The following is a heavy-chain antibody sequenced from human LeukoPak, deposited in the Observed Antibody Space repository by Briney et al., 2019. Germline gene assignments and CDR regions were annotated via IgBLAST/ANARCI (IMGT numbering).Heavy chain of an antibody. CDR3: ARDSSSGWYGEDY. J-gene: IGHJ4*02. CDR1: GFTFDDYG. D-gene: IGHD6-19*01. Sequence: RAGGSLRLXCAASGFTFDDYGMSWVRQAPGKGLEWVSGINWNGGSTGYADSMKGRFTISRDNAKNSLYLQMNSLRAEDTALYYCARDSSSGWYGEDYWGQGTLVTVSS. CDR2: INWNGGST. V-gene: IGHV3-20*04.